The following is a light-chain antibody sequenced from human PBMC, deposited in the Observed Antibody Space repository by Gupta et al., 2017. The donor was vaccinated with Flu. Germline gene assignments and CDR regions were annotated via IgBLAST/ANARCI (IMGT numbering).Light chain of an antibody. CDR3: QQSYSTPPYT. Sequence: DIQMTQSPSSLSASVGDRVSITCRASQRSISYLNWYQQKPRKAPKLLIYAAASMQSGVPSRFSGSGAGTDFTLTISSLQPEDFATYYCQQSYSTPPYTFGQGTKLEIK. CDR1: QRSISY. CDR2: AAA. J-gene: IGKJ2*01. V-gene: IGKV1-39*01.